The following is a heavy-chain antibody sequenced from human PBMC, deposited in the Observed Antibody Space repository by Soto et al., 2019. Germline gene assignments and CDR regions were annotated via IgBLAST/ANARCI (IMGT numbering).Heavy chain of an antibody. Sequence: GGSLRLSCAASGFTFSSYWMSWVRQAPGKGLEWVANIKQDGSEKYYVDSVKGRFTISRDNAKNSLYLQMNSLRAEDTAVYYCAKEAVAGLYYFDYWGQGTLVTVSS. V-gene: IGHV3-7*03. CDR3: AKEAVAGLYYFDY. CDR2: IKQDGSEK. J-gene: IGHJ4*02. CDR1: GFTFSSYW. D-gene: IGHD6-19*01.